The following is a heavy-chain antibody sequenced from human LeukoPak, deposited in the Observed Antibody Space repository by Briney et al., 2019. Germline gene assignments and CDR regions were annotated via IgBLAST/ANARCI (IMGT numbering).Heavy chain of an antibody. J-gene: IGHJ5*02. V-gene: IGHV1-2*02. Sequence: ASVKVSCKASGYTFTGYYMHWVRQAPGQGLEWMGWINPNSGGTNYAQKFQGRVTMTRDTSISTAYMELSRLRSDDTAVHYCARGITMVRGVIMDWFDPWGQGTLVTVSS. CDR2: INPNSGGT. D-gene: IGHD3-10*01. CDR3: ARGITMVRGVIMDWFDP. CDR1: GYTFTGYY.